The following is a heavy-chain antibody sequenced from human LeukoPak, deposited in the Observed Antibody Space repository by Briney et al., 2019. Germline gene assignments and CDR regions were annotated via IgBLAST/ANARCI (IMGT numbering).Heavy chain of an antibody. Sequence: ASVKVSCKVSGYTLTELSMHWVRQAPGKGLEWMGGFDPEDGETIYAQKFQGRVTMAEDTSTDTANMELSSLRSEDTAVYYCAKSRSNSRTDFEYWGQGSLVTVSS. V-gene: IGHV1-24*01. CDR2: FDPEDGET. J-gene: IGHJ4*02. CDR3: AKSRSNSRTDFEY. CDR1: GYTLTELS. D-gene: IGHD1-26*01.